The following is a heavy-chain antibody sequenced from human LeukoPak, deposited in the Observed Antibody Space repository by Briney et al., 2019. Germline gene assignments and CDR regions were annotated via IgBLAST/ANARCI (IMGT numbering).Heavy chain of an antibody. J-gene: IGHJ4*02. CDR3: TKDPPLTGGVYSAY. D-gene: IGHD7-27*01. CDR1: GLIFSDAW. CDR2: IRSKVDGGTV. V-gene: IGHV3-15*07. Sequence: GGSLRLSCVASGLIFSDAWMNWVRQAPGKGLEWVGRIRSKVDGGTVDYAAPVKGRFTISRDDSKSTLYLQLNSLKTEDSAVYYCTKDPPLTGGVYSAYWGQGTLVTVSS.